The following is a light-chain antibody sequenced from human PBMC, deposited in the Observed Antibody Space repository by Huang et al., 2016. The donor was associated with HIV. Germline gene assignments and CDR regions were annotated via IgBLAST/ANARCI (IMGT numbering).Light chain of an antibody. CDR2: DAS. Sequence: DIQLTQSPSSLSASVGDRVTITCQASQDITTFLAWYQQRPGKAAKLLIYDASDVETGVPSRFSGRGSGTDFTFTISSLKPEDIATYYCQQYDSLPWTFGPGTKVDIK. V-gene: IGKV1-33*01. J-gene: IGKJ3*01. CDR3: QQYDSLPWT. CDR1: QDITTF.